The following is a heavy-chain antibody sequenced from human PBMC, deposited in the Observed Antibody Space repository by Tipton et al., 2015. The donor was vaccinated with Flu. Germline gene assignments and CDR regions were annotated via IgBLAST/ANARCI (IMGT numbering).Heavy chain of an antibody. CDR1: GGSISSGSYY. J-gene: IGHJ4*02. V-gene: IGHV4-61*02. CDR3: ERVPFWDYYDSSGRDY. Sequence: TLSLTCTVSGGSISSGSYYWSWIRQPAGKGLEWIGRIYYSGSTYYNPSLKSRVTISVDTSKNQFSLKLSSVTAADTAVYYCERVPFWDYYDSSGRDYWGQGTLVTVSS. CDR2: IYYSGST. D-gene: IGHD3-22*01.